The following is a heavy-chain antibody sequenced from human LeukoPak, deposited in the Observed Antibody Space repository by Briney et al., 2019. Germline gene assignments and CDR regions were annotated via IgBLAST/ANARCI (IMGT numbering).Heavy chain of an antibody. Sequence: ASVKVSCKVSGYTLTELSMHWVRQAPGKGLEWMGGFDPEDGETIYAQKFQGRVTMTEDTSTDTAYMELSSLRSEETGVYYCATVDRDAFDIWGQGTMVTVSS. CDR1: GYTLTELS. V-gene: IGHV1-24*01. J-gene: IGHJ3*02. D-gene: IGHD3-9*01. CDR2: FDPEDGET. CDR3: ATVDRDAFDI.